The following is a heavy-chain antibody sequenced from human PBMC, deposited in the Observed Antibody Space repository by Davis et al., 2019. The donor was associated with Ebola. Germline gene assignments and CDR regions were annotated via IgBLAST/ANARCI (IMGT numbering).Heavy chain of an antibody. D-gene: IGHD6-6*01. V-gene: IGHV1-69*04. Sequence: AASVKVSCKASGGTFSSYTISWVRQAPGQGLEWMGRIIPILGIANYAQKFQGRVTITADKSTSTAYMELSSLRSEDTAVYYCARDLPVAARPNDDYWGQGTLVTVSS. CDR1: GGTFSSYT. CDR3: ARDLPVAARPNDDY. CDR2: IIPILGIA. J-gene: IGHJ4*02.